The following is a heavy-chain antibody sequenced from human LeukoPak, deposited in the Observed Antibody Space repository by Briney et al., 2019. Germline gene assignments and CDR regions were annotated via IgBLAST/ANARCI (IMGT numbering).Heavy chain of an antibody. CDR2: IDHTGST. CDR1: GDSISIYY. CDR3: ARYGLLRLSEINGFDI. D-gene: IGHD5-18*01. V-gene: IGHV4-59*01. J-gene: IGHJ3*02. Sequence: SETLSLTCSVSGDSISIYYWNWIRQPPGKGLEWIGYIDHTGSTNYNPSLNSRVTISRDTSTNHFSLKLSSVTAADTAVYYCARYGLLRLSEINGFDIWGQGTMVTVSS.